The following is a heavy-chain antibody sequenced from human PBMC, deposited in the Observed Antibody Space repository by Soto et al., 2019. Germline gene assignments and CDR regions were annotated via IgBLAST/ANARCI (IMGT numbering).Heavy chain of an antibody. CDR3: ATEGSCANNICFPGY. CDR1: GFTS. D-gene: IGHD3-16*01. CDR2: ISSSGTYI. Sequence: GGSLRLSCIASGFTSMAWVRQAPGKGLEWVSSISSSGTYIYYADSVKGRFTISRDSAENSLYLQMNSLRAEDTAVYYCATEGSCANNICFPGYWGQGTLVTVSS. J-gene: IGHJ4*01. V-gene: IGHV3-21*01.